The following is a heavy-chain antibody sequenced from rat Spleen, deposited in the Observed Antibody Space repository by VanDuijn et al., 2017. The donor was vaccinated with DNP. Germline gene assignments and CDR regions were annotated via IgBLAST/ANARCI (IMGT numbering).Heavy chain of an antibody. Sequence: EVQLVESGGGLVQPGRSLKLSCAASGFTFSNYGMHWIRQAPTKGLEWVASISPSGGSTYYRDSVKGRFTISRDNAKSTLYLQMDSLRSEDTATYYCATAHRSGYRGVMDAWGQGASVTVSS. CDR1: GFTFSNYG. D-gene: IGHD1-4*01. J-gene: IGHJ4*01. CDR3: ATAHRSGYRGVMDA. CDR2: ISPSGGST. V-gene: IGHV5-19*01.